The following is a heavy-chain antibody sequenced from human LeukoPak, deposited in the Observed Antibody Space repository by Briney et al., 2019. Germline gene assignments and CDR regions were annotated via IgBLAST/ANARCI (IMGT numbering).Heavy chain of an antibody. Sequence: SEILSLTCTVSGGSISSSSYYWGWIRQPPGKGLEWIGSISYSGSTYYNPSLKSRVTISVDTSKNQFSLKLNSVTAADTAVYYCARRGGYGDHYYFDYWGQGSLVTVSS. J-gene: IGHJ4*02. CDR1: GGSISSSSYY. CDR3: ARRGGYGDHYYFDY. V-gene: IGHV4-39*07. D-gene: IGHD4-17*01. CDR2: ISYSGST.